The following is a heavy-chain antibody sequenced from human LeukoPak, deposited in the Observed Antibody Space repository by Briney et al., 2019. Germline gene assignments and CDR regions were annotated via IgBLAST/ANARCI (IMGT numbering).Heavy chain of an antibody. CDR1: GGSISSSSYY. V-gene: IGHV4-39*01. CDR3: ASFRSQEDDFWSGYYGGWFDYFDY. CDR2: IYYSGST. D-gene: IGHD3-3*01. J-gene: IGHJ4*02. Sequence: SETLSLTCTVSGGSISSSSYYWGWIRQPPGKGLQWIGSIYYSGSTYYNPSLKSRVTISVDTSKNQFSLKLSSVTAADTAVYYCASFRSQEDDFWSGYYGGWFDYFDYWGQGTLVTVSS.